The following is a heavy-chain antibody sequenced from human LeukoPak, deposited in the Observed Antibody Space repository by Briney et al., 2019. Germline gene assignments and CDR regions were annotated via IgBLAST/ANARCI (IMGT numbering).Heavy chain of an antibody. D-gene: IGHD6-19*01. Sequence: ASVKVSCKASGYIFTGHYMHWVRQAPGQGLEWMGWINPNSGGTKYAQKFQGRVNMTRDTSISTTYMELRRLTSDDTAMYYCARALAVAGTYGMYFHHWGQGTLVTVSS. J-gene: IGHJ1*01. CDR2: INPNSGGT. CDR1: GYIFTGHY. V-gene: IGHV1-2*02. CDR3: ARALAVAGTYGMYFHH.